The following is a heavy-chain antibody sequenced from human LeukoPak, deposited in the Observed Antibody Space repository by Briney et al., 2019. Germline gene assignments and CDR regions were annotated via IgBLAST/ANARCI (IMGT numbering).Heavy chain of an antibody. CDR2: IYHSGST. V-gene: IGHV4-30-2*01. CDR3: ARGTRVRGLEMDY. Sequence: SETLSLTCAVSGGSISSGGYSWSWIRQPPGKGLEWIGYIYHSGSTYYNPSLKSRVTISVDRSKNQFSLKLSSVTAADTAVYYCARGTRVRGLEMDYWGQGTLVTVSS. D-gene: IGHD3-10*01. CDR1: GGSISSGGYS. J-gene: IGHJ4*02.